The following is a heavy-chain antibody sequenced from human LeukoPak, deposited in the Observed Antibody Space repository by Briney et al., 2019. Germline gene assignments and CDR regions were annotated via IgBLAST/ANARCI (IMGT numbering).Heavy chain of an antibody. D-gene: IGHD1-26*01. J-gene: IGHJ3*02. CDR1: GGSFSGYY. V-gene: IGHV4-34*01. CDR3: ARGRIVGAIHDAFDI. Sequence: SETLSLTCAVYGGSFSGYYWSWIRQPPGKGLEWIGEINHSGSTNYNPSLKSRVTISVDTSKNQFSLKLSSVTAADTAAYYCARGRIVGAIHDAFDIWGQGTMVTVSS. CDR2: INHSGST.